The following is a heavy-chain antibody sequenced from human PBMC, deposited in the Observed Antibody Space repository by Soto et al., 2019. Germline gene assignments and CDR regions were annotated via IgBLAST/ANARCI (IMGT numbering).Heavy chain of an antibody. CDR3: ARDSAYSGAYDY. J-gene: IGHJ4*02. D-gene: IGHD1-26*01. V-gene: IGHV4-59*01. CDR2: IHYSGNT. CDR1: GGSISSYY. Sequence: SETLSLTCTVSGGSISSYYWSWIRQPPGKGLEWIGYIHYSGNTNYNPSLESRVTISVDTSKNQFFLKLSSVTAADTAVYYCARDSAYSGAYDYWGQGTLVTVS.